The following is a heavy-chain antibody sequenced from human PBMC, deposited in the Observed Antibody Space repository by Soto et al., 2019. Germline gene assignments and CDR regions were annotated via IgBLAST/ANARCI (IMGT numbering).Heavy chain of an antibody. Sequence: EVQLVESGGGLVQPGGSLRLSCAASGFTFSSYAMHWVRQAPGNGLEYVSAISSNGGSTYYANSVKGRFTISRDNSKNTLYLQMGSLRAEDMAVYYCARAAAKTYYYYGMDVWGQGTTVTVSS. CDR1: GFTFSSYA. CDR3: ARAAAKTYYYYGMDV. D-gene: IGHD2-2*01. J-gene: IGHJ6*02. CDR2: ISSNGGST. V-gene: IGHV3-64*01.